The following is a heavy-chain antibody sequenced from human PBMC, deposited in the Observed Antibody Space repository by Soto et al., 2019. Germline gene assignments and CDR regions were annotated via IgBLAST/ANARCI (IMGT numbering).Heavy chain of an antibody. CDR3: ARVRSYSYGQGYGMDV. CDR2: ISSSSGYI. V-gene: IGHV3-21*01. J-gene: IGHJ6*02. CDR1: GFTFSIYS. Sequence: EVQLVESGGGLVKPGGSLRLSCAASGFTFSIYSMNWVRQAPGKGLEWVSSISSSSGYIYYADSVKGRFTISRDDAKNSLSLQMNSLRAEDTAVYYCARVRSYSYGQGYGMDVWGQGTTVTVSS. D-gene: IGHD5-18*01.